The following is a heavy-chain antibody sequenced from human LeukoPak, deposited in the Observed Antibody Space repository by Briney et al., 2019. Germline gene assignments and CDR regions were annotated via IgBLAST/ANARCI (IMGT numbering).Heavy chain of an antibody. CDR3: ARDFWSGSVGFDP. V-gene: IGHV4-59*01. D-gene: IGHD3-3*01. CDR2: IYSSGST. CDR1: GAAISTYF. Sequence: SETLSLTCTVSGAAISTYFWSWIRQSPGKGLEWIGYIYSSGSTKYNPSLKSRVTISVDASKNQFALTLRTLTAADTAVYYCARDFWSGSVGFDPWGQGTLVTVSS. J-gene: IGHJ5*02.